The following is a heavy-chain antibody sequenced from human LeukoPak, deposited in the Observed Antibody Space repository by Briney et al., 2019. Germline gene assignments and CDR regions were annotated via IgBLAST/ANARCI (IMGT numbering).Heavy chain of an antibody. J-gene: IGHJ4*02. Sequence: GGSLRLSCAASGFTFSSYGMHWVRQAPGKGLEWVAFIRYDGSNKYYADSVKGRFTISRDNSKNTLYLQMNSLRAEDTAVYYCAKEGYYYDSSGYYYPPDYWGQGTLVTVSS. CDR2: IRYDGSNK. CDR3: AKEGYYYDSSGYYYPPDY. V-gene: IGHV3-30*02. CDR1: GFTFSSYG. D-gene: IGHD3-22*01.